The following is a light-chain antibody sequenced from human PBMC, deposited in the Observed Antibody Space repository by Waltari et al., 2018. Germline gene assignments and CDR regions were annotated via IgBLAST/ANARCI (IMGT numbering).Light chain of an antibody. Sequence: EIVLTQSPGTLSVSPGERVTVSCRASQTITGSWLTWYHQKPGQPPRLRIYGASNRAPGIPDRFSGSGSGTDFTLTISRLEPEDSAVYYCQQYDGSVVTFGGGTKVEIK. CDR1: QTITGSW. V-gene: IGKV3-20*01. CDR3: QQYDGSVVT. J-gene: IGKJ4*01. CDR2: GAS.